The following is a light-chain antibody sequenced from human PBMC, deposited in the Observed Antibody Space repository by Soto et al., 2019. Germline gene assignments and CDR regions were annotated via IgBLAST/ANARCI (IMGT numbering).Light chain of an antibody. J-gene: IGLJ2*01. CDR1: SSDVGGYDY. Sequence: QSALTQPASVSGSPGQSITISCSGTSSDVGGYDYVSWYQQHPGKAPKLMIYDVSHRPSGASNRFSGSKSGNTASLTISGLQAEDEADYYCISYTSSSTVVFGGGTKVTVL. CDR2: DVS. V-gene: IGLV2-14*03. CDR3: ISYTSSSTVV.